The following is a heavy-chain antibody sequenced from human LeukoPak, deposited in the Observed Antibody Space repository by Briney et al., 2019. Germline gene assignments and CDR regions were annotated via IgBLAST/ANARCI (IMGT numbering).Heavy chain of an antibody. CDR3: AKGLPYESRAYYDRLFDE. Sequence: ASVRVSCKASGYTFSIYGFSWVRQAPGQGLEWMGWISVYNGNTNYAQKFQGRVTMTTDTSTSTAHMELRSLRSDDTAVYYCAKGLPYESRAYYDRLFDEWGQGTLVTVSS. D-gene: IGHD3-22*01. V-gene: IGHV1-18*01. CDR2: ISVYNGNT. CDR1: GYTFSIYG. J-gene: IGHJ4*02.